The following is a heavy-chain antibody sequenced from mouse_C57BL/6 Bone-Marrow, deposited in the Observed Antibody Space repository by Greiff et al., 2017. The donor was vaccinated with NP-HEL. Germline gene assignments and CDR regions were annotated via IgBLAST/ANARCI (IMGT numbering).Heavy chain of an antibody. D-gene: IGHD2-4*01. CDR2: IYPGSGST. CDR3: ARAGGMDYDGPFDY. Sequence: QVQLQQPGAELVKPGASVKMSCKASGYTFTSYWITWVKQRPGQGLEWIGDIYPGSGSTNYNEKFKSKATLTVYTSSSTAYMQLSSLTSEDSAVYYCARAGGMDYDGPFDYWGQGTTLTVSS. V-gene: IGHV1-55*01. J-gene: IGHJ2*01. CDR1: GYTFTSYW.